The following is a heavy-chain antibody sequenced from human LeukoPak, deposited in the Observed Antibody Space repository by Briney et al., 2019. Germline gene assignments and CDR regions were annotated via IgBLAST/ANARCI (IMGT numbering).Heavy chain of an antibody. D-gene: IGHD1-7*01. J-gene: IGHJ4*02. V-gene: IGHV3-23*01. CDR1: GFTFSSYA. CDR3: ARDRVDCEWHYHPMFDY. Sequence: GGSLRLSFAASGFTFSSYAMSWVRRAPGKGLEWGSAISGSGGSTYYADSVKGRFTISRDNSKNTLYLQMNSLRAEDTAVYYCARDRVDCEWHYHPMFDYWGQGALVTVSS. CDR2: ISGSGGST.